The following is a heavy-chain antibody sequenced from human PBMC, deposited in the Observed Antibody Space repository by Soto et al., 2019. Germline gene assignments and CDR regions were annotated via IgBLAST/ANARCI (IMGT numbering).Heavy chain of an antibody. CDR1: GGSISSGGYY. D-gene: IGHD2-8*01. CDR2: TYYSGST. Sequence: QVQLQESGPGLVKPSQTLSLTCTVSGGSISSGGYYWSWIRQHPGKGLEWIGYTYYSGSTYYNPYRKSPVTISVATAKNQFSPKLSSVTAADTAVYSWARGSSGVEGFDYWGQGTLVTVSS. V-gene: IGHV4-31*01. CDR3: ARGSSGVEGFDY. J-gene: IGHJ4*02.